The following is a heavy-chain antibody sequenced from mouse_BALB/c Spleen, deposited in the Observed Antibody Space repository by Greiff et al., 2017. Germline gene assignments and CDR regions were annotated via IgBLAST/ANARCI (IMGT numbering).Heavy chain of an antibody. Sequence: QVQLQQSGAELVRPGTSVKVSCKASGYAFTNYLIEWVKQRPGQGLEWIGVINPGSGGTNYNEKFKGKATLTADKSSSTAYMQLSSLTSDDSAVYYCTYGNYKGDYWGQGTSVTVSS. CDR2: INPGSGGT. D-gene: IGHD2-1*01. J-gene: IGHJ4*01. CDR1: GYAFTNYL. CDR3: TYGNYKGDY. V-gene: IGHV1-54*01.